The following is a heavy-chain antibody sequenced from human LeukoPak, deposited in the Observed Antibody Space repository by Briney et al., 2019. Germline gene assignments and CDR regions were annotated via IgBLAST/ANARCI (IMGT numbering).Heavy chain of an antibody. J-gene: IGHJ3*02. Sequence: KSSETLSLTCTVSGGSISSYYWSWIRQPAGKGLEWIGRIYSTGSANYNPSLKSRVTISVDTSKNQFSLKLSSVTAADTAVYYCARVGWELLPVPYAFDIWGQGTMVTVSS. CDR1: GGSISSYY. CDR2: IYSTGSA. D-gene: IGHD1-26*01. V-gene: IGHV4-4*07. CDR3: ARVGWELLPVPYAFDI.